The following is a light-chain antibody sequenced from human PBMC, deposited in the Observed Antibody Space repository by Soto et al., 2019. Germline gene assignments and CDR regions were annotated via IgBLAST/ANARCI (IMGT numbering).Light chain of an antibody. CDR1: QSVSNNY. J-gene: IGKJ1*01. Sequence: EIGVSLSPGTLSLSKGERATLSCRASQSVSNNYLAWYQQKPGQAPRLLIYGASNRATGIPDRFSGSGSGTDFTLTISRLEPEDFAVYYCQQYGSSGTFGQGTKVDIK. V-gene: IGKV3-20*01. CDR2: GAS. CDR3: QQYGSSGT.